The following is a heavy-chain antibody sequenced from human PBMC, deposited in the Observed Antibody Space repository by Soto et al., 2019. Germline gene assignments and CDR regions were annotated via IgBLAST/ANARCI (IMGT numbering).Heavy chain of an antibody. D-gene: IGHD2-8*01. Sequence: SETLSLTCAVSGYFISSGYHWGWIRQSPGKGLEWIGSIYHSGSTYYNPSLKSRVTISIDTSKNQFSLNLNILPAADTAVYYCVRGHDLEYADPLGQGTLVTVSS. CDR2: IYHSGST. CDR1: GYFISSGYH. CDR3: VRGHDLEYADP. J-gene: IGHJ5*02. V-gene: IGHV4-38-2*01.